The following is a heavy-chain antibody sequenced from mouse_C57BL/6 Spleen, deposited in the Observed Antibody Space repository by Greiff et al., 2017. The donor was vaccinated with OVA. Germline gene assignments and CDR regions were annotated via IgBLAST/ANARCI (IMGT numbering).Heavy chain of an antibody. Sequence: EVMLVESGEGLVKPGGSLKLSCAASGFTFSSYAMSWVRQTPEKRLEWVAYISSGGDYIYYADTVKGRFTISRDNARNTLYLQMSSLKSEDTAMYYCTRDRDYDYDALYAMDYWGQGTSVTVSS. CDR3: TRDRDYDYDALYAMDY. V-gene: IGHV5-9-1*02. D-gene: IGHD2-4*01. J-gene: IGHJ4*01. CDR1: GFTFSSYA. CDR2: ISSGGDYI.